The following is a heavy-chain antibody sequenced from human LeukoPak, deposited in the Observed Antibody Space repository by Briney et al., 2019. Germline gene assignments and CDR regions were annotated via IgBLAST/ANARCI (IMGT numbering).Heavy chain of an antibody. CDR1: GGSINGNY. CDR3: ARVFRGAVTANWFDI. Sequence: PSETLSLSCTVSGGSINGNYWTWIRQPQGKGLEWIGFMHDDGRTNYNPSLTSRVSLSIDKSTNEFSLNLRSVTAADTAVYYCARVFRGAVTANWFDIWGQGTLVTVSA. J-gene: IGHJ5*02. V-gene: IGHV4-59*01. D-gene: IGHD2-21*02. CDR2: MHDDGRT.